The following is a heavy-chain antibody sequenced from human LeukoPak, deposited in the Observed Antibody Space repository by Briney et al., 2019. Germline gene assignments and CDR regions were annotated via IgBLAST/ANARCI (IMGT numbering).Heavy chain of an antibody. CDR1: GYTFTGYY. J-gene: IGHJ3*02. V-gene: IGHV1-2*06. Sequence: ASVKVSCKASGYTFTGYYMHWVRQAPGQGLEWMGRINPNSGGTNYAQKFQGRVTMTRDTSISTAYMELSRLRSDDTAVYYCASPPVHDYDCSGYYDAFDIWGQGTMVTVSS. CDR2: INPNSGGT. CDR3: ASPPVHDYDCSGYYDAFDI. D-gene: IGHD3-22*01.